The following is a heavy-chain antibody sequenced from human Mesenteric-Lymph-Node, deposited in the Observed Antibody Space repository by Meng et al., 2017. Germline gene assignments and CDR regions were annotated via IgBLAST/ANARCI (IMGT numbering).Heavy chain of an antibody. CDR2: IIHGGSP. Sequence: VQLQQWGAGLLKPSETLSLTCAVHGGSLSGAYWNWIRQPPGKGLEWIGEIIHGGSPSYNPSLKSRVTISIDTSKNQLSLMLSSVTAADTAVYYCARRPTGIDYWGQGTLVTVSS. J-gene: IGHJ4*02. CDR3: ARRPTGIDY. D-gene: IGHD2-8*02. CDR1: GGSLSGAY. V-gene: IGHV4-34*12.